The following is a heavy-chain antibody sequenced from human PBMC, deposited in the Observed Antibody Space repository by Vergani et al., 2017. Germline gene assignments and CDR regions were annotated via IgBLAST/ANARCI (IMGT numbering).Heavy chain of an antibody. J-gene: IGHJ5*02. CDR3: ARDRVPAAQKWFDP. Sequence: QVQLVESGGGVVQPGRSLRLSCAASGFTFSSYGMHWVRQAPGKGLEWVAVIWYDGSNKYYADSVKGRFTISRDNSKNTLYLQMNSLRAEDTAVYYCARDRVPAAQKWFDPWGQGTLVTVSS. V-gene: IGHV3-33*01. CDR1: GFTFSSYG. D-gene: IGHD2-2*01. CDR2: IWYDGSNK.